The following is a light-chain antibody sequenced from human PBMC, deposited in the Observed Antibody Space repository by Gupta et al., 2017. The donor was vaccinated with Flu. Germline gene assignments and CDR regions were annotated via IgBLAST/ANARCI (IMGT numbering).Light chain of an antibody. CDR2: GEL. V-gene: IGLV2-11*02. J-gene: IGLJ2*01. CDR3: CSDAGTYTFV. CDR1: SSDVGKNDY. Sequence: SSDVGKNDYVCWFQQHPGEAHKLLYDGELERPGGAHEGFSGTKSGKTASLTIAGLQYEDEDYYYCCSDAGTYTFVFGGGTKLTVV.